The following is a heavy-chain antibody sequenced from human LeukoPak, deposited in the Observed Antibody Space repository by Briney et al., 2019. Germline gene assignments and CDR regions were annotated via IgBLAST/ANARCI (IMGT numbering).Heavy chain of an antibody. V-gene: IGHV4-30-2*05. CDR1: GGSISSGGYS. D-gene: IGHD3-16*02. Sequence: SETLSLTCAVSGGSISSGGYSWSWIRQPPGKGLEWIGYIYHSGSTYYNPSLKSRVTISVDTSKNQFSLKLSSVTAADTAVYYCARNYDYVWGSYRERYYFDYWGQGTLVTVSS. CDR3: ARNYDYVWGSYRERYYFDY. CDR2: IYHSGST. J-gene: IGHJ4*02.